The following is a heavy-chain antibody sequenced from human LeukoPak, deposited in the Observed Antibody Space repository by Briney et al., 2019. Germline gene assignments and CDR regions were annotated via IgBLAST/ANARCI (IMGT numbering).Heavy chain of an antibody. CDR3: ARGKGRGSWYVRNYCGMDV. V-gene: IGHV3-30-3*01. CDR1: GFTFSSYA. CDR2: ISYDGSNK. D-gene: IGHD6-13*01. J-gene: IGHJ6*02. Sequence: PWRSLRLSCAASGFTFSSYAMHWVRQAPGKGLEWVAVISYDGSNKYYADSVKGRFTISRDNSKNTLYLQMNSLRAEDTAVYYCARGKGRGSWYVRNYCGMDVWGQGTTVTVSS.